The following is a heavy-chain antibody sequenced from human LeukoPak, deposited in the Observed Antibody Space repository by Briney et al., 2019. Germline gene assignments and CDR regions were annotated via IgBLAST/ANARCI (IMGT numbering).Heavy chain of an antibody. CDR3: ARDRLVGATFYYYYYMDV. J-gene: IGHJ6*03. CDR1: GDSVTSGHY. Sequence: SETLSLTCSVSGDSVTSGHYWGWIRQPPGKGLEWIASIYHSGSTYYNPSLKSRVTISVDTSKNQFSLKLSSVTAADTAVYYCARDRLVGATFYYYYYMDVWGKGTTVTVSS. CDR2: IYHSGST. V-gene: IGHV4-38-2*02. D-gene: IGHD1-26*01.